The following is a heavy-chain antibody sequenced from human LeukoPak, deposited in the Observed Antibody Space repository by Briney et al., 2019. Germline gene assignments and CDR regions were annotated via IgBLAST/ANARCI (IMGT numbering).Heavy chain of an antibody. CDR3: ARDGGVYDSSADY. V-gene: IGHV4-38-2*02. J-gene: IGHJ4*02. CDR2: IYHSGST. D-gene: IGHD3-22*01. Sequence: PSETLSLTCTVSGYSISSGYYWGWIRQPPGKGLERIGSIYHSGSTYYNPSLKSRVTISVDTSKNQFSLKLSSVTAADTAVYYCARDGGVYDSSADYWGQGTLVTVSS. CDR1: GYSISSGYY.